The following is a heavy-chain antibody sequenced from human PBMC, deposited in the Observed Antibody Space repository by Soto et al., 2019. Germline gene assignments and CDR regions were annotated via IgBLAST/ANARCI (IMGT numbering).Heavy chain of an antibody. D-gene: IGHD4-17*01. CDR2: IYHSGST. CDR3: ARASPTVTTIDY. J-gene: IGHJ4*02. Sequence: SETLSLTCAVSGGSISSGGYSWSWIRQPPGKGLEWIGYIYHSGSTYYNPSLKSRVTISVDRSKNQFSLKLSSVTAAGTAVYYCARASPTVTTIDYWGQGTLVTVSS. V-gene: IGHV4-30-2*01. CDR1: GGSISSGGYS.